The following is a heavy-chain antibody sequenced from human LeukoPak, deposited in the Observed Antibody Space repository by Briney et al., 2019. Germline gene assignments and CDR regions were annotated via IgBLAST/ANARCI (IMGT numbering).Heavy chain of an antibody. J-gene: IGHJ4*02. CDR1: GFIFSSSA. CDR3: ARDQYDTWSRRGNFDS. CDR2: IKLDGSEK. V-gene: IGHV3-7*03. D-gene: IGHD3-3*01. Sequence: PGGSLRLSCAVSGFIFSSSAMSWVRQAPGKGLEWVANIKLDGSEKNYVDSVKGRFTISRDNTKNSLYLQMNSLRVEDTAVFYCARDQYDTWSRRGNFDSWGQGTLVIVSS.